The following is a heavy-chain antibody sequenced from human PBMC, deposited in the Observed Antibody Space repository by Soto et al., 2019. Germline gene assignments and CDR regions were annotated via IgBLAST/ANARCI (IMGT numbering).Heavy chain of an antibody. D-gene: IGHD3-22*01. CDR2: IIPIFGTA. V-gene: IGHV1-69*01. Sequence: QVQLVQSGAEVKKPGSSVKVSCKASGGTFSSYAISWVRQAPGQGLEWMGGIIPIFGTANYAQKFQGSVTITADESTSTAYMELSSLRSEDTAVYYCARVGYDSSGYYYFDYWGQGTLVTVSS. CDR3: ARVGYDSSGYYYFDY. CDR1: GGTFSSYA. J-gene: IGHJ4*02.